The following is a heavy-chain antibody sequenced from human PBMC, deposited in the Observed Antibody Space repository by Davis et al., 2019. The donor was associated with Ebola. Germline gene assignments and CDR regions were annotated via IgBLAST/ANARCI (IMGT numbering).Heavy chain of an antibody. CDR3: AVLWFGELTY. V-gene: IGHV1-69*02. CDR2: IIPILGIA. CDR1: GGTFSSYT. D-gene: IGHD3-10*01. J-gene: IGHJ4*02. Sequence: AASVKVSCKASGGTFSSYTITWVRQAPGQGLEWMGSIIPILGIADYAQKFQGRVTITADESTSTAYMELSSLRSEDTAVYYCAVLWFGELTYWGQGTLVTVSS.